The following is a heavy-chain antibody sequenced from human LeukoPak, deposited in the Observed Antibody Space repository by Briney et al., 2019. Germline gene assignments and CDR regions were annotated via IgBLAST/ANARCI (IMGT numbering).Heavy chain of an antibody. Sequence: GGSLRLSCAASGFTFSSYSMNWVRQAPGKGLEWVSYISNGGSTIYYADSVKGRFTISRDNAKSSLYLQMNSLRAEDTAVYYCASRYYDILTGYSGDYWGQGTLVTVSS. CDR3: ASRYYDILTGYSGDY. CDR2: ISNGGSTI. V-gene: IGHV3-48*04. J-gene: IGHJ4*02. CDR1: GFTFSSYS. D-gene: IGHD3-9*01.